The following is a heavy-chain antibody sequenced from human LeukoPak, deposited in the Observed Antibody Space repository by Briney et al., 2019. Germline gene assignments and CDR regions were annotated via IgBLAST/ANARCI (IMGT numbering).Heavy chain of an antibody. CDR2: IGPSSNAI. CDR1: GFTFSGYS. J-gene: IGHJ4*02. Sequence: GRPLRLSCAASGFTFSGYSMTWVRQSPGKAREWVSYIGPSSNAIHYPDSVKGRFPISRDNAKNSLYLQMNSLRDGDTAVYYCARAAYSSSPDYWGQGTLVTVSS. D-gene: IGHD6-13*01. V-gene: IGHV3-48*02. CDR3: ARAAYSSSPDY.